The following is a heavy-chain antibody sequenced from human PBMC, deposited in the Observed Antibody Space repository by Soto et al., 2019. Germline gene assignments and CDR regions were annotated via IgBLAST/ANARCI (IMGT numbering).Heavy chain of an antibody. CDR2: IKSRIDGETR. Sequence: EVQLVESGGGLVKPGGSLRLSCVGSGFTFSNAWMTWVRQAPGKGLEWVGRIKSRIDGETREYAAPVKDRFTISRDDSKNTVYLQVTGLKTEETAIYSCTADVPTQGVGEFDYWGQGTLIAVSS. V-gene: IGHV3-15*01. CDR1: GFTFSNAW. CDR3: TADVPTQGVGEFDY. J-gene: IGHJ4*02. D-gene: IGHD3-10*01.